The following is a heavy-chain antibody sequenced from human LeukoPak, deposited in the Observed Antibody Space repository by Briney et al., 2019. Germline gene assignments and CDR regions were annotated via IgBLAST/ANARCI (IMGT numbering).Heavy chain of an antibody. V-gene: IGHV3-48*03. D-gene: IGHD3-10*01. CDR2: ISSSGSTI. CDR3: ARVARITMVRGVITYYYYMDV. J-gene: IGHJ6*03. CDR1: GFTFSSYE. Sequence: PGGSLRLSCAAPGFTFSSYEMNWVRQAPGKGLEWVSYISSSGSTIYYADSVKGRFTISRDNAKNSLYLQMNSLRAEDTAVYYCARVARITMVRGVITYYYYMDVWGKGTTVTISS.